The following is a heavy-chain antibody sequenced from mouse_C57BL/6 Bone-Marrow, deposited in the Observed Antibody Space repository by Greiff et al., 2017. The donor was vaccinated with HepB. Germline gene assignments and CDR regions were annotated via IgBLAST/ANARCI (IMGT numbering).Heavy chain of an antibody. CDR1: GYTFTSYW. J-gene: IGHJ4*01. CDR2: IDPNSGGT. Sequence: QVQLQQPGAELVKPGASVKLSCKASGYTFTSYWMHWVKQRPGRGLEWIGRIDPNSGGTKYNEKFKSKATLTVDKPSSTAYMQLSSLTSEDSAVYDCARGAQGARVYYYAMDYWGQGTSVTVSS. D-gene: IGHD3-2*02. CDR3: ARGAQGARVYYYAMDY. V-gene: IGHV1-72*01.